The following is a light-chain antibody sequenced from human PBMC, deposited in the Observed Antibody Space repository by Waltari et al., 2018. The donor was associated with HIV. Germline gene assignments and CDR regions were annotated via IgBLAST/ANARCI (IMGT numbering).Light chain of an antibody. V-gene: IGKV2-30*01. CDR3: QQRSNWPPFT. J-gene: IGKJ3*01. Sequence: DVVMTQSPLSLPVTLGQPASISCRSSRTLVYFDGKIYLNWFHQRPGQSPRRLIFTVSNRDSGVPDRFSGSGSGTEFTLTISSLEPEDFAVYYCQQRSNWPPFTFGPGTKVDIK. CDR1: RTLVYFDGKIY. CDR2: TVS.